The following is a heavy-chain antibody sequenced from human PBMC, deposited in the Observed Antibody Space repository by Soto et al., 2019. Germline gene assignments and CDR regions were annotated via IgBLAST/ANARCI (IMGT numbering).Heavy chain of an antibody. Sequence: GGSLRLSCAASGFTFSNYAMSWVRQAPGKGLELVSAIRDSGGGTYYADSVKGRFTISRDNSKNTLYLRMNSLRAEDTAVYYCARGSGSSAYSHFDYWGQGTLVTVSS. CDR1: GFTFSNYA. V-gene: IGHV3-23*01. CDR2: IRDSGGGT. CDR3: ARGSGSSAYSHFDY. D-gene: IGHD3-22*01. J-gene: IGHJ4*02.